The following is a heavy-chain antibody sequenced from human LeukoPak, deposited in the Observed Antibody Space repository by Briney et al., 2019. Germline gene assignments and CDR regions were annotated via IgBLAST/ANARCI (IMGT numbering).Heavy chain of an antibody. CDR3: AREVERFGEFDY. CDR1: GFTFSSYA. D-gene: IGHD3-10*01. V-gene: IGHV3-30*04. CDR2: ISYDGSNK. J-gene: IGHJ4*02. Sequence: GGSLRLSCAAFGFTFSSYAMHWVRQAPGKGLEWVAVISYDGSNKYYADSVKGRFTISRDNSKNTLYLQMNSLRAEDTAVYYCAREVERFGEFDYWGQGTLVTVSS.